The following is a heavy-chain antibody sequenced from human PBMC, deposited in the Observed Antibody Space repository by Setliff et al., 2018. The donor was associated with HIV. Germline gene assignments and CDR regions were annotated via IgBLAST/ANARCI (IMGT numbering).Heavy chain of an antibody. CDR1: GFTFSDHY. CDR2: IRGDSTSI. D-gene: IGHD3-16*01. J-gene: IGHJ3*01. Sequence: GGSLRLSCEASGFTFSDHYMTWIRQAPGKGLEWISYIRGDSTSINYADSVKGRFIISRDNAKNSLYLQMNSLRAEDTAVYYCTRDPRLGDFWGQGTMVTVSS. V-gene: IGHV3-11*05. CDR3: TRDPRLGDF.